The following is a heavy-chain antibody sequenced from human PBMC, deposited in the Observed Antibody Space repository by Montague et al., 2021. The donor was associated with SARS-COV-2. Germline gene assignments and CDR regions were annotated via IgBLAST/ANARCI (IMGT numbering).Heavy chain of an antibody. J-gene: IGHJ4*02. CDR3: ARDHGYTYGRPLDY. V-gene: IGHV3-74*01. CDR2: ISGDETTT. Sequence: SLRLSCAASGFTFSNYWMHWVRQAPGKGLVWVSRISGDETTTSYADSVEGRFTISRDNAKNTLYLQMNSLGAEDTALYYCARDHGYTYGRPLDYWGQGTLVTVSS. D-gene: IGHD5-18*01. CDR1: GFTFSNYW.